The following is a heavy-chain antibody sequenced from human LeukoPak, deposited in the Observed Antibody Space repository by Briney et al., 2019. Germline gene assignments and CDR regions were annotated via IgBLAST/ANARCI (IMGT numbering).Heavy chain of an antibody. V-gene: IGHV1-69*04. CDR3: ARVETGGSPRYGMDF. Sequence: GASVKVSCKASGGTFSSYAISWVRQAPGQGLEWMRRIIPILGIANYAQKFQGRVTITADKSTSTAYMELSSLRSEDTAVYYCARVETGGSPRYGMDFWGQGTTVTVSS. CDR1: GGTFSSYA. CDR2: IIPILGIA. D-gene: IGHD2-8*02. J-gene: IGHJ6*02.